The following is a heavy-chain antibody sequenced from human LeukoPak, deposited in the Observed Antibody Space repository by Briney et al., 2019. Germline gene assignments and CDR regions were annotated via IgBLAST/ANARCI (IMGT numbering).Heavy chain of an antibody. CDR2: INTGGNTL. CDR3: ARDRDCSGSSCYQPDYFDY. CDR1: GFTFSNFE. Sequence: PGGSLRLSCAASGFTFSNFEMNWVRQAPGKGLEWVSYINTGGNTLYYADSVRRRFSISRDNAKNSLYLQTNNLRAEDTAVYYCARDRDCSGSSCYQPDYFDYWGQGTLVAVSS. J-gene: IGHJ4*02. D-gene: IGHD2-2*01. V-gene: IGHV3-48*03.